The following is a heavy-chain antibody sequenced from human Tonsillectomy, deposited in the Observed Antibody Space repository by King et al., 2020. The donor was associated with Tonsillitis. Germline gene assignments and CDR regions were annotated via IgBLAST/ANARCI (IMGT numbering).Heavy chain of an antibody. D-gene: IGHD3-10*01. CDR1: GFTFSASV. Sequence: QVQLVESGGGVVQPGGSLTLSCAASGFTFSASVMHWVRQVPGKGLEWVALIMYGGNQKYYADSVKGRFIISRDNFEKTLYLHMSNLRIDDTAIYYCAKYLSGSWTVDQWVQGSLVTVSS. V-gene: IGHV3-30*02. J-gene: IGHJ4*02. CDR3: AKYLSGSWTVDQ. CDR2: IMYGGNQK.